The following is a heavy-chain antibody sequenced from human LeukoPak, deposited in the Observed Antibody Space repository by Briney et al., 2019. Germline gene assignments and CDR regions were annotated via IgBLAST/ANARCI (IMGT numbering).Heavy chain of an antibody. D-gene: IGHD3-10*01. J-gene: IGHJ6*02. CDR3: ARDLPGFGESDYYYGMDV. CDR2: IYYSGST. Sequence: SETLSLTCTVSGGSISSGGYYWSWIRQHPGKGLEWIGYIYYSGSTYYNPSLKSRVTISVDTSKNQFSLKLSSVTAADTAVYYCARDLPGFGESDYYYGMDVWGQGTTVIVSS. V-gene: IGHV4-31*03. CDR1: GGSISSGGYY.